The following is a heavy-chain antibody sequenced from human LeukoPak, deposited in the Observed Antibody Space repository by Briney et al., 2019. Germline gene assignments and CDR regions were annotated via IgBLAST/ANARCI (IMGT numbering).Heavy chain of an antibody. Sequence: GGSLRLSCAASGFTFSSYSMTWVRQAPGKALEWVSSISSSSSYIYYADSVKGRFTISRDNAKNSLYLQMNSLRAEDTAVYDCARDASAAAGTHHFDYWGQGTLVTVSS. D-gene: IGHD6-13*01. V-gene: IGHV3-21*01. CDR2: ISSSSSYI. CDR3: ARDASAAAGTHHFDY. J-gene: IGHJ4*02. CDR1: GFTFSSYS.